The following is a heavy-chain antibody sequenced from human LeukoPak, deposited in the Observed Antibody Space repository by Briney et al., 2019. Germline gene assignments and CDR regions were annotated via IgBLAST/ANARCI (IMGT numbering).Heavy chain of an antibody. Sequence: PGGSLRLSCAASDFTFTSYSVNWIRQAPGEGLEWVSSISSSSSFIYYADSVKGRFTISRDNAKNSLYLQMNSLRAEDTAVYYCARYRMVRGVTGAFDIWGQGTMVTVSS. CDR3: ARYRMVRGVTGAFDI. CDR2: ISSSSSFI. CDR1: DFTFTSYS. D-gene: IGHD3-10*01. V-gene: IGHV3-21*01. J-gene: IGHJ3*02.